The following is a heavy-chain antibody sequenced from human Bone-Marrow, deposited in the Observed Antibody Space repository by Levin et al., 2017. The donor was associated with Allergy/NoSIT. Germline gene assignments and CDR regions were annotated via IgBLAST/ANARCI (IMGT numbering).Heavy chain of an antibody. D-gene: IGHD6-13*01. V-gene: IGHV3-11*05. Sequence: GGSLRLSCAASGFTIGDYYMSWIRQAPGKGLEWVSYIRSSSSYTNHADFVEGRFTISRDNAKNSLFLQMNSLRAEDTAVYYCARESGQLGYYNYYGMDVCGQGTTVTVSS. CDR2: IRSSSSYT. CDR3: ARESGQLGYYNYYGMDV. CDR1: GFTIGDYY. J-gene: IGHJ6*02.